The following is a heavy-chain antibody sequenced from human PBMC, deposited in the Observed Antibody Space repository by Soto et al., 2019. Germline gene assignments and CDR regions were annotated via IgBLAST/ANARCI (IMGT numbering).Heavy chain of an antibody. CDR2: IIPIFGTA. V-gene: IGHV1-69*13. CDR1: GGTFSSYA. CDR3: ARAPVASSWYYSSGYYYYGMDV. Sequence: SVKVSCKASGGTFSSYAISWVRQAPGQGLEWMGGIIPIFGTANYAQKFQGRVTIIADESTSTAYMELSSLRSEDTAVYYCARAPVASSWYYSSGYYYYGMDVWGQGTTVTVSS. D-gene: IGHD6-13*01. J-gene: IGHJ6*02.